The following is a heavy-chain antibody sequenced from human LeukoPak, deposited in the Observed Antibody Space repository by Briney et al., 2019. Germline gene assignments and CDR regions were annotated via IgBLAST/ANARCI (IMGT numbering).Heavy chain of an antibody. CDR1: GYTFTGYY. Sequence: ASVKVSCKASGYTFTGYYMHWVRQAPGQGLEWMGWINPNSGGANYAQKFQGRVTMTRDTSISTAYMELSRLRSDDTAVYYCARDTPYGGLPPVVYYGMDVWGQGTTVTVSS. D-gene: IGHD4-23*01. J-gene: IGHJ6*02. CDR2: INPNSGGA. V-gene: IGHV1-2*02. CDR3: ARDTPYGGLPPVVYYGMDV.